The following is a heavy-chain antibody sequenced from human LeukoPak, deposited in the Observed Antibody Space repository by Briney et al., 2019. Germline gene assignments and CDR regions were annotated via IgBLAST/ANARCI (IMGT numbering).Heavy chain of an antibody. CDR1: GFTFSSYA. V-gene: IGHV3-30-3*01. J-gene: IGHJ3*02. CDR3: ARVTPDAFDI. CDR2: ISYDGSNK. Sequence: GGSLRLSCAASGFTFSSYAMHWVRQAPGKGLEWVAVISYDGSNKYYVDSVKGRFTISRDNSKNTLYLQMNSLRAEDTAVYYCARVTPDAFDIWGQGTMVTVSS.